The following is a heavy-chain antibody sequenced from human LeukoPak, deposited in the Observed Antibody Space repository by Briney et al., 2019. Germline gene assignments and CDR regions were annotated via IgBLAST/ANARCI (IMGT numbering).Heavy chain of an antibody. CDR1: GFSFINTW. J-gene: IGHJ4*02. CDR2: IRSKADGGAA. D-gene: IGHD4-23*01. CDR3: ATESVDLFDY. V-gene: IGHV3-15*05. Sequence: KPGGSLRLSCAASGFSFINTWMSWVRQSPGKGLEWVGRIRSKADGGAAEYTSPVKGRFTISRDDSRNTLYLQMNSLRSEDTAIYYCATESVDLFDYWGQGTLVSVSS.